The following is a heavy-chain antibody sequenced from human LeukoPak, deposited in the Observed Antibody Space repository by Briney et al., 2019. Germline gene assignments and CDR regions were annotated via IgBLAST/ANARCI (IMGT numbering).Heavy chain of an antibody. J-gene: IGHJ4*02. D-gene: IGHD6-19*01. CDR3: ARFHRSSVAVAGTDY. CDR2: INPNSGGG. Sequence: GASVKVSCKASGYTFTCYYMHWVRQAQGQGLEWMGRINPNSGGGNYAQKFQGRVTMTRATSISTAYLELRRLRSDDTAVYYCARFHRSSVAVAGTDYWGQGTLVTVSS. CDR1: GYTFTCYY. V-gene: IGHV1-2*06.